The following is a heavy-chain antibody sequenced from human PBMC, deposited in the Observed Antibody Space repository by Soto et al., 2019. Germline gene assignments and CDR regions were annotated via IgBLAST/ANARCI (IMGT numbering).Heavy chain of an antibody. V-gene: IGHV3-30*18. CDR2: ISSDGSNK. CDR1: GFSFSSYD. CDR3: AKDRYSSSPFMDV. D-gene: IGHD6-13*01. J-gene: IGHJ6*02. Sequence: GGSLRLSCAASGFSFSSYDMQWVRQAPGKGLEWVAVISSDGSNKNYADSVKGRFTISRDNSKNTLYLQVNSLRAEDTAVYYCAKDRYSSSPFMDVWGQGTTVTVSS.